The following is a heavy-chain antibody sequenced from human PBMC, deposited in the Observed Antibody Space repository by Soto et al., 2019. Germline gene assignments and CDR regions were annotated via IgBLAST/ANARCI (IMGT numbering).Heavy chain of an antibody. CDR1: GFTFSSYG. Sequence: GVLRLSCAASGFTFSSYGMHWVRQAPGKGLEWVAVISYDGSNKYYADSVKGRFTISRDNSKNTLYLQMNSLRAEDTAVYYCAKVGIAARTNWFDPWGQGALVTVSS. J-gene: IGHJ5*02. CDR3: AKVGIAARTNWFDP. CDR2: ISYDGSNK. V-gene: IGHV3-30*18. D-gene: IGHD6-6*01.